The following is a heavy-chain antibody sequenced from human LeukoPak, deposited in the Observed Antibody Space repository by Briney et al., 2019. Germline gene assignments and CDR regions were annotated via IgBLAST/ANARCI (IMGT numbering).Heavy chain of an antibody. Sequence: SETLSLTCTVSGGSISSSSYYWGWIRQPPGKGLEWIGSIYYSGSTYYNPSLKSRVTISVDTSKNQFSLKLSSVTAADTTVYYCARIAARTVDYWGQGTLVTVSS. D-gene: IGHD6-6*01. CDR3: ARIAARTVDY. CDR2: IYYSGST. V-gene: IGHV4-39*07. J-gene: IGHJ4*02. CDR1: GGSISSSSYY.